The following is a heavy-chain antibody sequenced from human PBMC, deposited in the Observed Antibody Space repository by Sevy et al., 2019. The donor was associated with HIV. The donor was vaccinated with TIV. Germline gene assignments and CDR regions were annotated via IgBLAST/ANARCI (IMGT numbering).Heavy chain of an antibody. CDR2: FYYSAST. D-gene: IGHD6-19*01. V-gene: IGHV4-39*01. J-gene: IGHJ4*02. CDR1: GGSISISSYY. Sequence: SETLSLTCTVSGGSISISSYYWGWIRQPSGKGLEWIGSFYYSASTYYNPSLKSRVTISVDTSKNQFSLKLSSVTAADTAVYYCARAFRAVAGSYYFDYWGQGNLVTVSS. CDR3: ARAFRAVAGSYYFDY.